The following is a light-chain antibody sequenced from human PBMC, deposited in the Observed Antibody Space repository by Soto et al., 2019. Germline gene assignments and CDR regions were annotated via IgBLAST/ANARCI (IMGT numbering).Light chain of an antibody. CDR2: DAS. CDR3: QHYRSFPYT. J-gene: IGKJ2*01. CDR1: EYIGYF. Sequence: DIQMTQTPSTLSASVGDRVTITCRATEYIGYFLAWYQQAPGKAPQLLISDASKFQSGVPSRFSGSAAGTEFTLTITSLQADDFATYHCQHYRSFPYTFGPGTKLDI. V-gene: IGKV1-5*01.